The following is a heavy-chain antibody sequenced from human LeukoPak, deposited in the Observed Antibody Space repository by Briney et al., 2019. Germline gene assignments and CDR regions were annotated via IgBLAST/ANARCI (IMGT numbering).Heavy chain of an antibody. CDR2: INPNSGGT. CDR1: GYTFTGYY. V-gene: IGHV1-2*02. Sequence: ASVKVSCKASGYTFTGYYMHWVRQAPGQGLEWMGWINPNSGGTNYAQKFQGRVTMTRDTSISTAYMELSRLRSDDTAVYYCAQSGYGVFGYFDLWGRGTLVTVSS. J-gene: IGHJ2*01. CDR3: AQSGYGVFGYFDL. D-gene: IGHD5-12*01.